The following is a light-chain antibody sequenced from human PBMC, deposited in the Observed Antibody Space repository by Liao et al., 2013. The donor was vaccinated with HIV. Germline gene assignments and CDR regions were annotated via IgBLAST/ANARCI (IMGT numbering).Light chain of an antibody. CDR1: ALPKQS. CDR2: KDI. Sequence: SYELTQPSSVSVSPGQTARITCSGDALPKQSVSWYQRKSGQAPVLVMYKDIERPSGIPVRFSGSRSGTKVTLTISGVQAEDESDYFCQSADTIDTHVIFGGGTEADRP. V-gene: IGLV3-25*03. CDR3: QSADTIDTHVI. J-gene: IGLJ2*01.